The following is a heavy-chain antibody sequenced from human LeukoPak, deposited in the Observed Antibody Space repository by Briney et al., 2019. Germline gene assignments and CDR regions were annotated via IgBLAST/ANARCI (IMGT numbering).Heavy chain of an antibody. Sequence: ASVKVSCKASGYTFTNYGISWVRQAPGQGLEWMGWISAYNGKTNYAQKLQGRVTMTTDTSTSTAYMELRSLRSDDTAVYYCARFKEVAYYDFWSGLKDYYYGMDVWGQGTTVTVSS. CDR1: GYTFTNYG. V-gene: IGHV1-18*01. D-gene: IGHD3-3*01. CDR2: ISAYNGKT. J-gene: IGHJ6*02. CDR3: ARFKEVAYYDFWSGLKDYYYGMDV.